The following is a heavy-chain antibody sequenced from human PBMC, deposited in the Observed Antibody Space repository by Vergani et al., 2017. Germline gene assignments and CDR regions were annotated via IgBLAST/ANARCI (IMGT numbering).Heavy chain of an antibody. CDR2: IYPIDSKI. D-gene: IGHD2-21*01. Sequence: EVELVQSGAEVKKPGESLKISCKGSGYSFTSYWIGWVRQMPGKGLEWMGFIYPIDSKIAYSPSFQGQAIMSLDKSITTAYLQWRSLKASDTAIYYCTRHVPCGDGACLHFDHWGQGTQVTVSS. V-gene: IGHV5-51*01. CDR3: TRHVPCGDGACLHFDH. J-gene: IGHJ4*02. CDR1: GYSFTSYW.